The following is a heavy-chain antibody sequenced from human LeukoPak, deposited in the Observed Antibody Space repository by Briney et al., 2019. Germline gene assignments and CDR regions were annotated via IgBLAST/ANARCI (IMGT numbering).Heavy chain of an antibody. J-gene: IGHJ4*02. CDR1: GYTFTSYG. V-gene: IGHV1-18*01. CDR3: ARIQTSYSSGWYTPPNFDY. CDR2: ISAYNGNT. Sequence: ASVKVSCKASGYTFTSYGISWGRQAPGQGLEWMGWISAYNGNTNYAQKLQGRVTMTTDTSTSTAYMELRSLRSDDTAVYYCARIQTSYSSGWYTPPNFDYWGQGTLVTVSS. D-gene: IGHD6-19*01.